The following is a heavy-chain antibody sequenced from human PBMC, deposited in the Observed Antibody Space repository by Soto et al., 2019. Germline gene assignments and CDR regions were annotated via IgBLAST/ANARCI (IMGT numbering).Heavy chain of an antibody. J-gene: IGHJ4*02. CDR1: GDTFTNYY. CDR2: ISPRDGRT. Sequence: QVHLVQSGAEVKTPGSSVMISCQASGDTFTNYYIHWVRQAPGQGLEWMGIISPRDGRTYYAQRFQGRLTVTRDESTATVFMDLSSLRSDDTAVYYCARALPEFDLWGPGTLVTVSS. CDR3: ARALPEFDL. V-gene: IGHV1-46*01.